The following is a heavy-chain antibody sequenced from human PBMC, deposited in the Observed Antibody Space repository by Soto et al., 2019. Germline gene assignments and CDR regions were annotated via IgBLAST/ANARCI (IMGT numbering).Heavy chain of an antibody. J-gene: IGHJ4*02. CDR2: IVPIDGST. Sequence: QVQLVQSGAEVKKPGSSVKVSCTTSGGTISSFGMNWVRQDPGHGLEWMGGIVPIDGSTKYAEKFQGRVTITADASTSTVYMDLSSLRSEDTAVYYCARSFTKSRRGGVAFDYWGQGTLLTVSP. CDR3: ARSFTKSRRGGVAFDY. CDR1: GGTISSFG. D-gene: IGHD3-3*01. V-gene: IGHV1-69*01.